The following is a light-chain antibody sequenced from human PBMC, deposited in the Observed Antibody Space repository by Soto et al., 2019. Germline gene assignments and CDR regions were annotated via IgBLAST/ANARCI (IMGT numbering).Light chain of an antibody. CDR3: QQYNNWPPYT. CDR2: GAS. J-gene: IGKJ2*01. V-gene: IGKV3-15*01. Sequence: VVMTHSPATLSLSPGERATLSCRASQSVGGDLAWYQQKPGQAPRLLIYGASTRATGIPARFSGSGSGTEFTLTISSLQSEDVAVYFCQQYNNWPPYTFGQGTKVDNK. CDR1: QSVGGD.